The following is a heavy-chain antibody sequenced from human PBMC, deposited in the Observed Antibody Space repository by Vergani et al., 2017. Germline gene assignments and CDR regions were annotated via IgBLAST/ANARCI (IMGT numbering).Heavy chain of an antibody. V-gene: IGHV3-30*02. Sequence: QVQLVESGGGVVQRGGSLRLSCATSGFTLSNYDMQWIRQVPGKGLEFVSFLEFDGSNQYYADSVKGRLTLSRDFSKNTLYLQMNSLRTDDTATYYCAKHFRGWGIDYWGQGTQVIVSS. J-gene: IGHJ4*02. CDR3: AKHFRGWGIDY. CDR1: GFTLSNYD. CDR2: LEFDGSNQ. D-gene: IGHD3-16*01.